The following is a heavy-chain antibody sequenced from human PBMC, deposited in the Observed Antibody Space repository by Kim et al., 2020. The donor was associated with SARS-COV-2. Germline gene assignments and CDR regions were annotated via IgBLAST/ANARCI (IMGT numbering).Heavy chain of an antibody. CDR2: IYYSGST. J-gene: IGHJ6*02. D-gene: IGHD6-13*01. V-gene: IGHV4-59*01. CDR1: GGSISSYY. Sequence: SETLSLTCTVSGGSISSYYWSWIRQPPGKGLEWIGYIYYSGSTNYNPSLKSRVTISVDTSKNQFSLKLSSVTAADTAVYYCARSNSWYYYYYGMDVWGQGTTVTVSS. CDR3: ARSNSWYYYYYGMDV.